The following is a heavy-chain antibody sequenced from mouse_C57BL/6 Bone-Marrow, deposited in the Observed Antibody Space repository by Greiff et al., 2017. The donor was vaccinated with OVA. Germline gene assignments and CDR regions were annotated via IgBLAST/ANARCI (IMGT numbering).Heavy chain of an antibody. D-gene: IGHD3-2*02. CDR2: IHPNSGST. CDR1: GYTFTSYW. J-gene: IGHJ3*01. CDR3: ARSGPGTWFAY. Sequence: VQLQQPGAELVKPGASVKLSCKASGYTFTSYWMHWVKQRPGQGLEWIGMIHPNSGSTNYNEKFKSKATLTVDKSSSTAYMQLSSLTSEDSAVYYCARSGPGTWFAYWGQGTLVTVSA. V-gene: IGHV1-64*01.